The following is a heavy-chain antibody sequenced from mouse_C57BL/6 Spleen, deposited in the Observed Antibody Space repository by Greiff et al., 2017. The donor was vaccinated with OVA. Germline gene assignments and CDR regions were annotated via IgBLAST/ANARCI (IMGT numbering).Heavy chain of an antibody. V-gene: IGHV1-59*01. J-gene: IGHJ2*01. D-gene: IGHD2-1*01. CDR3: ARSGYGSYVDD. CDR1: GYTFTSYW. Sequence: QVQLQQSGAELVRPGTSVKLSCKASGYTFTSYWMHWVKQRPGQGLEWIGVIDPPASYTTSNQKFKGKATLTVDTSSSTDYMQLSSMTSEDAAVYYCARSGYGSYVDDWGQGTTLTVSS. CDR2: IDPPASYT.